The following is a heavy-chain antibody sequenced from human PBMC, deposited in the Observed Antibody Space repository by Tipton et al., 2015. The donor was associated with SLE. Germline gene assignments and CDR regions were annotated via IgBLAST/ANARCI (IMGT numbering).Heavy chain of an antibody. V-gene: IGHV4-59*12. D-gene: IGHD1-26*01. CDR1: GGSISSYY. Sequence: TLSLTCTVSGGSISSYYWSWIRQPPGKGLEWIGYIYYSGSINYNPSLKSRVTISVDTSKNQFSLKLSSVTAADTAVYYCARDGRLAYFDSWGQGTLVTVSS. J-gene: IGHJ4*02. CDR3: ARDGRLAYFDS. CDR2: IYYSGSI.